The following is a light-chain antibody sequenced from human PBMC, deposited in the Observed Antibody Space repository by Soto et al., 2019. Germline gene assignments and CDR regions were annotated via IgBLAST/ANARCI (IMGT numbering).Light chain of an antibody. CDR2: DNN. Sequence: QSVLTQPPSVSGAPGQRVTISCTGSSSNIGAGYAVHWYQQLPGSAPRLLIYDNNKRPSGVPDRFSASKSTTSASLAITALQAEDEADYHCQSYDSSDKLIFGGGTQLTVL. V-gene: IGLV1-40*01. CDR3: QSYDSSDKLI. CDR1: SSNIGAGYA. J-gene: IGLJ7*01.